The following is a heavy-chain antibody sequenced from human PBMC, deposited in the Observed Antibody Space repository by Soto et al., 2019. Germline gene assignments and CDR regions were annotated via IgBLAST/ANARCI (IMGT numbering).Heavy chain of an antibody. CDR1: GFTFGDYA. CDR3: AKGNMVFDAFDI. Sequence: GGSLRLSCTASGFTFGDYAMSWVRQAPGKGLEWVGFIRSKAYGGTTEYAASVKGRFTISRDDSKSIAYLQMNSLKTEDTAVYYCAKGNMVFDAFDIWGQGTMVTVSS. J-gene: IGHJ3*02. CDR2: IRSKAYGGTT. D-gene: IGHD3-10*01. V-gene: IGHV3-49*04.